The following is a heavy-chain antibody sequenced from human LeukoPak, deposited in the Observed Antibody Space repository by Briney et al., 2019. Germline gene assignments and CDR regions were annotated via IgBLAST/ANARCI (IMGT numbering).Heavy chain of an antibody. CDR1: GYTFTSDY. CDR3: ATGDYYDSSGYSHTDY. J-gene: IGHJ4*02. V-gene: IGHV1-46*01. D-gene: IGHD3-22*01. CDR2: INPSAGST. Sequence: ASLKVSCKASGYTFTSDYIHWVRHAPGQGLEWMGIINPSAGSTSCAQKFQSRVTMTRDTSTTTVYMELSSMRSEDTAVYYCATGDYYDSSGYSHTDYWGQGTLVTVSS.